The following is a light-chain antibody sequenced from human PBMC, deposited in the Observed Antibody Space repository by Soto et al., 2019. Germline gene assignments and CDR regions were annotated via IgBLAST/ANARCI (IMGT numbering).Light chain of an antibody. CDR3: QQYNSYSWT. V-gene: IGKV1-5*01. J-gene: IGKJ1*01. Sequence: DIQMTQSPSTLSASEGDRITIXXRASQSISSCLAWYQQKPGKAPKXVIYDASSLESGVPSRFSGSGSGTEFTLTISSLQPDDFATYYCQQYNSYSWTFGQGTKVDIK. CDR2: DAS. CDR1: QSISSC.